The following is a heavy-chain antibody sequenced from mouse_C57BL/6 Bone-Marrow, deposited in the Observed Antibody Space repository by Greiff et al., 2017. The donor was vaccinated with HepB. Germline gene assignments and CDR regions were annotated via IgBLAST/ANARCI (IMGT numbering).Heavy chain of an antibody. J-gene: IGHJ2*01. CDR2: IDPSDSET. CDR1: GYTFTSYW. V-gene: IGHV1-52*01. CDR3: ARTHYYGSLYYFDY. D-gene: IGHD1-1*01. Sequence: QVQLQQSGAELVRPGSSVKLSCKASGYTFTSYWMHWVKQRPIQGLEWIGNIDPSDSETHYNQKFKDKATLTVDKSSSTAYMQLSSLTSEDSAVYYCARTHYYGSLYYFDYWGQGTTLTGSS.